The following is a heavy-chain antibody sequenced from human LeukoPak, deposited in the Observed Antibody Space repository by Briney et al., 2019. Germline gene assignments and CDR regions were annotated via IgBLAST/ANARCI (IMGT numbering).Heavy chain of an antibody. CDR3: GRARVWDWGSSDY. V-gene: IGHV3-74*01. J-gene: IGHJ4*02. CDR2: INRDGSGK. D-gene: IGHD3-16*01. Sequence: GGSLRLFCTASGFTFTSHWMHCVRQVPARGLVEVARINRDGSGKNHEDSVKGRFTSPRNNAKDTLKRQMKGLRVEDRAVYYGGRARVWDWGSSDYWGQGTLVTVSS. CDR1: GFTFTSHW.